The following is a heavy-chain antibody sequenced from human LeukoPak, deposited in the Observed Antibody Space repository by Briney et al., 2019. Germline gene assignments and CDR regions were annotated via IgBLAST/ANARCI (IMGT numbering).Heavy chain of an antibody. V-gene: IGHV1-18*01. CDR1: GYTFTSYG. CDR3: ARDLGTGLSSNYFDY. CDR2: ISAYNGNT. J-gene: IGHJ4*02. D-gene: IGHD5-18*01. Sequence: ASVKVSCKASGYTFTSYGISWVRQAPGQGLEWMGWISAYNGNTNYAQKLHGRVTMTTDTSTSTAYMELRSLRSDDTAVYYCARDLGTGLSSNYFDYWGQGTLVTVSS.